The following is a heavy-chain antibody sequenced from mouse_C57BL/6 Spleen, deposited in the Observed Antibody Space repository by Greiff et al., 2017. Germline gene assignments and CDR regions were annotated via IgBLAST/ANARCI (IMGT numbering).Heavy chain of an antibody. V-gene: IGHV1-69*01. D-gene: IGHD1-1*01. J-gene: IGHJ3*01. CDR2: IDPSDSYT. Sequence: QVQLKQPGAELVMPGASVKLSCKASGYTFTSYWMHWVKQRPGQGLEWIGEIDPSDSYTNYNQKFKGKSTLTVDKSSSTAYMQLSSLTSEDSAVYYCARAYGSSYRFAYWGQGTLVTVSA. CDR3: ARAYGSSYRFAY. CDR1: GYTFTSYW.